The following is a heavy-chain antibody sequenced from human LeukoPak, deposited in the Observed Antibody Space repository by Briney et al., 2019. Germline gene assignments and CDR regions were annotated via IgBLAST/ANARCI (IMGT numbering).Heavy chain of an antibody. CDR1: GFTFSDYS. CDR3: ARDDLPDS. Sequence: PGGSMRLSCAASGFTFSDYSMTWVRQAPGKGLEWGSYISSSSSYIYYADSVKGRFTITRDNAKTSLYLQMNSLRAEDTAVYYCARDDLPDSWGQGTLVTVPS. V-gene: IGHV3-21*01. CDR2: ISSSSSYI. J-gene: IGHJ4*02.